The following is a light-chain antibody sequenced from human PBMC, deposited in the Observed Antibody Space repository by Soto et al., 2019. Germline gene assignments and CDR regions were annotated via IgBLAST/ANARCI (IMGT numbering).Light chain of an antibody. Sequence: QSALTQPPSASGSPGQSVTISCTGTIDDVGAYHYVSWYRQFPGEAPQLIIYEVTKRPSGVPDRFSGSKSGNTASLTVSGLRADDEADYYCSSYGGFNNVIFGGGTKLTVL. CDR3: SSYGGFNNVI. V-gene: IGLV2-8*01. CDR2: EVT. CDR1: IDDVGAYHY. J-gene: IGLJ2*01.